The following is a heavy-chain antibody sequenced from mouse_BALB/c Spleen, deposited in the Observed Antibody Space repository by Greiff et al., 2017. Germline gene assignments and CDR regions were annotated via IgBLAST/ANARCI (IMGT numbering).Heavy chain of an antibody. Sequence: EVQLKESGPGLVKPSQSLSLTCTVTGYSITSDYAWNWIRQFPGNKLEWMGYISYSGSTSYNPSLKSRISITRDTSKNQFFLQLNSVTTEDTATYYCARSDYYGYYYAMDYWGQGTSVTVSS. CDR3: ARSDYYGYYYAMDY. CDR1: GYSITSDYA. J-gene: IGHJ4*01. V-gene: IGHV3-2*02. CDR2: ISYSGST. D-gene: IGHD1-2*01.